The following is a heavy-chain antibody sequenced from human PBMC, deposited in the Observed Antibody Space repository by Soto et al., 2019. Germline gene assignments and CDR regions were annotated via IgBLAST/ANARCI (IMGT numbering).Heavy chain of an antibody. CDR3: ATKGIDCGADCYPMGHYDY. V-gene: IGHV3-23*04. J-gene: IGHJ4*02. CDR2: ISGSGGST. CDR1: GFTFSSYA. D-gene: IGHD2-21*02. Sequence: EVQLVDSGGGLVQPGESLRLSCAASGFTFSSYAMSWVRQAPGKGLEGVSAISGSGGSTYYADSVKGRFTISRDDSRITLYLQMNSLRAEDTAVYYCATKGIDCGADCYPMGHYDYWGQGTLVTVSS.